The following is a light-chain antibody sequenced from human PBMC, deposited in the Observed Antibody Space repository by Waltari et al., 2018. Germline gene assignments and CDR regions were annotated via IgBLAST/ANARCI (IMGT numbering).Light chain of an antibody. CDR2: GTS. J-gene: IGKJ4*01. CDR1: QSVTSTS. V-gene: IGKV3-20*01. CDR3: QQYDGEVVT. Sequence: CRASQSVTSTSLTCYQNKVGQAPRLLIHGTSSRATGIPYRFSGSGSGTEFTLTISRLEPEDFAVYYCQQYDGEVVTFGGGTKVEI.